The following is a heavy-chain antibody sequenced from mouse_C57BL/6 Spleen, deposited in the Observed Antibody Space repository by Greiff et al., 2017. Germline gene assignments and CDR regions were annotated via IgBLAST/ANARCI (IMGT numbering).Heavy chain of an antibody. CDR3: ARPGTTGAMDD. CDR2: ISSGSSTI. V-gene: IGHV5-17*01. J-gene: IGHJ4*01. CDR1: GFTFSDYG. Sequence: EVHLVESGGGLVKPGGSLKLSCAASGFTFSDYGMHWVRQAPEKGLEWVAYISSGSSTIYYADTVKGRFTISRDNAKNTLFLQMTSLRSEDTAMYYGARPGTTGAMDDWGKGTSVTVSS. D-gene: IGHD1-1*01.